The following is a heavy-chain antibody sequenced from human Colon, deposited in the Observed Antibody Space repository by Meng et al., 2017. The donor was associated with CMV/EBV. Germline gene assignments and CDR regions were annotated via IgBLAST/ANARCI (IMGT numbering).Heavy chain of an antibody. D-gene: IGHD3-3*01. CDR3: VRDKGDGFNRFHYFDY. CDR1: GFTFTTFW. CDR2: IKEDGSGQ. Sequence: GESLKISCAASGFTFTTFWMTWVRQAPGKGLQWVANIKEDGSGQWYVDSVKGRFTISRDNAKQSVYLQMDSLRVEDTAVYYCVRDKGDGFNRFHYFDYWAQGTQVTVSS. V-gene: IGHV3-7*01. J-gene: IGHJ4*02.